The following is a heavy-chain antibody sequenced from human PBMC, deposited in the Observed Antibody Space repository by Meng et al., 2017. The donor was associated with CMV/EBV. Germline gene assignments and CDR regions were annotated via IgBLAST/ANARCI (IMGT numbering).Heavy chain of an antibody. Sequence: SETLSLTCAISGDSVSSNSAAWNWIRQSPSRGLEWLGRTYYRSKWYNDYAVSVKSRITINPDTSKNQFSLQLNSVTPEDTAVYYCATCSSTSCYTDDAFDIWGQGTMVTVSS. CDR1: GDSVSSNSAA. CDR2: TYYRSKWYN. CDR3: ATCSSTSCYTDDAFDI. V-gene: IGHV6-1*01. D-gene: IGHD2-2*02. J-gene: IGHJ3*02.